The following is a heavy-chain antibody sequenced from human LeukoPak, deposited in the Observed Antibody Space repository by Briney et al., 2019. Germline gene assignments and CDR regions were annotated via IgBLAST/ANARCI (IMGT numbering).Heavy chain of an antibody. Sequence: GGSLRLSCAASGFTFSSYAMHWVRQAPGKGLEYVSAISSNGGSTYYANSVKGRFTISRDNSKNTLYLQMGSLRAEDMAVYNCAREGDPQPFDYWGQGALVTVSS. CDR3: AREGDPQPFDY. CDR2: ISSNGGST. CDR1: GFTFSSYA. V-gene: IGHV3-64*01. J-gene: IGHJ4*02.